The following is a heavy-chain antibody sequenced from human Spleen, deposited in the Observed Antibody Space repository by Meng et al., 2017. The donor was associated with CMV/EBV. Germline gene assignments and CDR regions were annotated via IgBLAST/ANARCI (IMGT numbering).Heavy chain of an antibody. D-gene: IGHD3-22*01. V-gene: IGHV1-69*05. Sequence: SVKVSCKASGGTFSSYAISWVRQAPGQGLEWMGVIIPIFGTANYAQKFQGRVTITTDESTSTAYMELSSLRSEDTAVYYCARAGTYYYDSSGYYSLDYWGQGTLVTVSS. J-gene: IGHJ4*02. CDR2: IIPIFGTA. CDR1: GGTFSSYA. CDR3: ARAGTYYYDSSGYYSLDY.